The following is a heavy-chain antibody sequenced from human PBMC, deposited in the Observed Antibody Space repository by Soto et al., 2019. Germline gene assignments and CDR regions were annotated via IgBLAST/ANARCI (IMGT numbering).Heavy chain of an antibody. CDR1: GFTFSSYG. V-gene: IGHV3-33*01. CDR3: ARAIAAAGNFDY. D-gene: IGHD6-13*01. Sequence: HPGGSLRLSCAASGFTFSSYGMHWVRQAPGKGLEWVAVIWYDGSNKYYADSVKGRFTISRDNSKNTLYLQMNSLRAEDTAVYYCARAIAAAGNFDYWGQGTLVTVSS. J-gene: IGHJ4*02. CDR2: IWYDGSNK.